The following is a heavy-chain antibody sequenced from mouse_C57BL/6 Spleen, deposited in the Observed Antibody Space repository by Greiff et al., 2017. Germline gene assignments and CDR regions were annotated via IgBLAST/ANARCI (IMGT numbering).Heavy chain of an antibody. CDR2: INPSTGGT. V-gene: IGHV1-42*01. CDR3: ARPGSSYLDWYCDV. Sequence: EVQLQQSGPELVKPGASVKISCKASGYSFTGYYMNWVKQSPEKSLEWIGEINPSTGGTTYNQKFKAKATLTVDKSSSTAYMQLKSLTSEDSAVYYCARPGSSYLDWYCDVWGTGTTVTVSS. CDR1: GYSFTGYY. D-gene: IGHD1-1*01. J-gene: IGHJ1*03.